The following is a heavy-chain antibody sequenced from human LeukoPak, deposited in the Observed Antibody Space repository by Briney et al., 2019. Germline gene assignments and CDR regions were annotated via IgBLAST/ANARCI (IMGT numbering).Heavy chain of an antibody. Sequence: KPSETLSLTCAVYGGSFSGYYWSWIRQPPGKGLEWIGEINHSGSTNYNPSLKSRVTISVDTSKNQLSLKLSSVTAADTAVYYCARKKGRRGHVDYWGQGTLVTVSS. CDR2: INHSGST. J-gene: IGHJ4*02. CDR3: ARKKGRRGHVDY. V-gene: IGHV4-34*01. CDR1: GGSFSGYY. D-gene: IGHD2-15*01.